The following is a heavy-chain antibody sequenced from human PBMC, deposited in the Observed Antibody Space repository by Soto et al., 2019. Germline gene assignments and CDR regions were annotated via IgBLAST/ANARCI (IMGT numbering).Heavy chain of an antibody. CDR3: TRHKGVIGGMDA. Sequence: EVQLVESGGGLVQPGGSLKLSCAASGFTFSGSAMHWVRQASGRGLEWVGRIRSKANSYATAYAASVKGRFTISRDDSKNTAYLQMNSPKTEDTAVYYCTRHKGVIGGMDAWGQGTTVTVSS. CDR2: IRSKANSYAT. V-gene: IGHV3-73*02. D-gene: IGHD3-16*01. CDR1: GFTFSGSA. J-gene: IGHJ6*02.